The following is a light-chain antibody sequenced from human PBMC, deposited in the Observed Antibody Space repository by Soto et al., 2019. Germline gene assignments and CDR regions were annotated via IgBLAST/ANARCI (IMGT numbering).Light chain of an antibody. V-gene: IGKV3-20*01. CDR2: DVF. Sequence: EIVLTQSPGTLSLSPGERATLSCRASHSVNSNYLAWYQQRPGQAPRLLIHDVFNRATGIPDRFSGSGSGTDFTLTISRLEPEDFAVYYCQQYGSSPPYTFGQGTKLEIK. CDR3: QQYGSSPPYT. J-gene: IGKJ2*01. CDR1: HSVNSNY.